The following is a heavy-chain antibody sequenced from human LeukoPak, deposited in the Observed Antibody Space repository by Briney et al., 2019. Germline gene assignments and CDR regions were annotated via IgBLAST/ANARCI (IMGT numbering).Heavy chain of an antibody. D-gene: IGHD5-18*01. CDR1: GFTFSSYA. CDR2: ISGSGGSI. J-gene: IGHJ4*02. Sequence: GGSLRLSCAASGFTFSSYAMSWVRQAPGKGLEWVSAISGSGGSIYYADSGKGRFTISRDNAKNSLYLQMNSLRAEDTAVYYCARDLSGVTGYTYGRGIDYWGQGTPVTASS. V-gene: IGHV3-23*01. CDR3: ARDLSGVTGYTYGRGIDY.